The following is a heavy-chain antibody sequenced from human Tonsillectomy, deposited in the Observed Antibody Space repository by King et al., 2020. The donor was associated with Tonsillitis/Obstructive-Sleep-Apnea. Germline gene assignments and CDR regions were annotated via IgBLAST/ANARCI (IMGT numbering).Heavy chain of an antibody. CDR3: ALWGYCISTTCFGLGPGDAFDI. J-gene: IGHJ3*02. CDR1: GFSLSTSGVG. V-gene: IGHV2-5*02. Sequence: TLKESGPTLVKPTQTLTLTCTFSGFSLSTSGVGVGWIRQPPGKALEWLALIYWDDDQRYSPSLKSRLTITKDTSNNQVVLTMTNMDPVDTATYYCALWGYCISTTCFGLGPGDAFDIWGQGTMVTVSS. D-gene: IGHD2-2*01. CDR2: IYWDDDQ.